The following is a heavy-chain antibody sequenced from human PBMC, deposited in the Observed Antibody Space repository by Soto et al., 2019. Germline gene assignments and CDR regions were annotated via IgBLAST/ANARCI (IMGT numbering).Heavy chain of an antibody. CDR1: GGSISSGGYY. CDR3: ARVCGGDCHYGMDV. Sequence: SETLSLTCTVSGGSISSGGYYWSWTRPHPGKGLEWIGYIYYSGSTYYNPSLKSRVTISVDTSKNQFSLKLSSVTAADTAVYYCARVCGGDCHYGMDVWGQGTTVTVSS. V-gene: IGHV4-31*03. D-gene: IGHD2-21*02. J-gene: IGHJ6*02. CDR2: IYYSGST.